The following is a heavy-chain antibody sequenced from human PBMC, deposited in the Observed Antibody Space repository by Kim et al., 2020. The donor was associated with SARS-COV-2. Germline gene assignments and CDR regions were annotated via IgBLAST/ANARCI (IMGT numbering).Heavy chain of an antibody. V-gene: IGHV3-48*02. CDR3: ARDPSGDYYYYGMDV. J-gene: IGHJ6*02. Sequence: DSVKGRFTISRDNAKNSLYLQMNSLRDEDTAVYYCARDPSGDYYYYGMDVWGQGTTVTVSS.